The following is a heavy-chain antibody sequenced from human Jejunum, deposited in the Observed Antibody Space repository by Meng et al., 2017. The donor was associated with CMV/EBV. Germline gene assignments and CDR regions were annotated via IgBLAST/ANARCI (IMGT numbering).Heavy chain of an antibody. D-gene: IGHD3-10*01. V-gene: IGHV4-30-4*01. CDR3: ARFHYDSARRNALDI. J-gene: IGHJ3*02. CDR2: IHYSGTT. Sequence: AGSISSDPFYWSWLRQPPGKGLEWIAYIHYSGTTYYNPSLKSRISISIETSKNQFSLELNSVTAADTAVYYCARFHYDSARRNALDIWGQGTLVIVSS. CDR1: AGSISSDPFY.